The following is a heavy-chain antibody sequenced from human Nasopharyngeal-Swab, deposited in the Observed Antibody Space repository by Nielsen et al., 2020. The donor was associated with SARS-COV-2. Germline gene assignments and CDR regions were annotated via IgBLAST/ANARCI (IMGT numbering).Heavy chain of an antibody. J-gene: IGHJ6*03. CDR1: GGSISSGSYY. D-gene: IGHD4-17*01. CDR2: IYTSGST. Sequence: LRLSCTVSGGSISSGSYYWSWIRQPAGKGLEWIGRIYTSGSTNYNPTLKSRVTISVDTSKNQFSLKLSSVTAADTAVYYCARGLRGVTTYYYYYYMDVWGKGTTVTVSS. CDR3: ARGLRGVTTYYYYYYMDV. V-gene: IGHV4-61*02.